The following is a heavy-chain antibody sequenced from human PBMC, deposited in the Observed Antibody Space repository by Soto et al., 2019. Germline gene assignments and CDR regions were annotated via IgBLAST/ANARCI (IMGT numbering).Heavy chain of an antibody. CDR1: GFTFSSYA. CDR3: ASYKDRYYDSSGYYSLDY. Sequence: GGSLRLSCAASGFTFSSYAMHWVRQAPGKGLEWVAVISYDGSNKYYADSVKGRFTISRDNSKNTLYLQMNSLRAEDTAVYYCASYKDRYYDSSGYYSLDYWGQGTLVTVSS. D-gene: IGHD3-22*01. J-gene: IGHJ4*02. CDR2: ISYDGSNK. V-gene: IGHV3-30*04.